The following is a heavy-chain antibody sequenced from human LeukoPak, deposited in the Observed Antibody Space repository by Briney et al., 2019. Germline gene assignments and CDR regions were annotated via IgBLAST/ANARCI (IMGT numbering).Heavy chain of an antibody. CDR3: AEGGQWLRV. D-gene: IGHD6-19*01. J-gene: IGHJ4*02. Sequence: PSETLSLTCTVSGGSISNYCWSCIRQPAGKGLEWIGRICNSGSTNYNPSLKSRVTMSVDTSKNQFSLKLTSVTAADTAVYYCAEGGQWLRVWGQATLVTVSS. V-gene: IGHV4-4*07. CDR1: GGSISNYC. CDR2: ICNSGST.